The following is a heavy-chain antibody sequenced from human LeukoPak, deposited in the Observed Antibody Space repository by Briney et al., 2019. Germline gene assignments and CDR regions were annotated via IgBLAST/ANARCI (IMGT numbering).Heavy chain of an antibody. Sequence: SETLSLTCAVYGGSFSGYYWSWIRQPPGKGLEWIGEINHSGSTSYNPSLKSRVTISVDTSKNQFSLKLSSVTAADTAVYYCARDGRITMIVVVYYFDYWGQGTLVTVSS. D-gene: IGHD3-22*01. J-gene: IGHJ4*02. CDR2: INHSGST. V-gene: IGHV4-34*01. CDR1: GGSFSGYY. CDR3: ARDGRITMIVVVYYFDY.